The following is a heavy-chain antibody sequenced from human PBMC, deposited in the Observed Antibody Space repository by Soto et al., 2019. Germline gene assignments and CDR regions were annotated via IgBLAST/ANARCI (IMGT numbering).Heavy chain of an antibody. Sequence: GGSLRLSCAASGFSFSSYSMNWVRQAPGKGLEWVSCISSSSSTIYYADSVKGRFTISRDNAKKSLYLQMNSLRADDTAVYYCARARSTGIGFALEYWGQGTLVTVSS. CDR3: ARARSTGIGFALEY. V-gene: IGHV3-48*01. D-gene: IGHD3-10*01. CDR2: ISSSSSTI. CDR1: GFSFSSYS. J-gene: IGHJ4*02.